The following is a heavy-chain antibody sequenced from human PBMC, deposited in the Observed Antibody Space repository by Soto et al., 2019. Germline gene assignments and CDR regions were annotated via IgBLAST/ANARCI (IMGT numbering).Heavy chain of an antibody. D-gene: IGHD3-22*01. CDR1: GYRFSFYW. V-gene: IGHV5-51*01. Sequence: GESLKISCKASGYRFSFYWIGWVRQMPGKGLEWMAIMYPDDFDIRYSPSLEAHVTISADTSTSTAFLQWSSLKASDTVMYYCATAYVYDFENSNYYRDAFDIWDQGTLVTVSS. CDR2: MYPDDFDI. J-gene: IGHJ3*02. CDR3: ATAYVYDFENSNYYRDAFDI.